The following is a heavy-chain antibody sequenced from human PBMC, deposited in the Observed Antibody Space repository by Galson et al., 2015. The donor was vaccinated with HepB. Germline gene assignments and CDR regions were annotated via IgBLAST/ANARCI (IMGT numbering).Heavy chain of an antibody. CDR2: IYYSGST. D-gene: IGHD6-13*01. CDR3: ARQSGSSWYYYYYGMDV. V-gene: IGHV4-39*01. CDR1: GGSISSSSYY. J-gene: IGHJ6*02. Sequence: LSLTCTVSGGSISSSSYYWGWIRQPPGKGLEWIGSIYYSGSTYYNPSLKSRVTISVDTSKNQFSLKLSSVTAADTAVYYCARQSGSSWYYYYYGMDVWGQGTTVTVSS.